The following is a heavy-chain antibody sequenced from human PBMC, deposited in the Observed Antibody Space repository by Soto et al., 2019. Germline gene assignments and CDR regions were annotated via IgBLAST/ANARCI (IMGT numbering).Heavy chain of an antibody. J-gene: IGHJ4*02. Sequence: QITLKESGPTLVKPTQTLPLTCTFSGFSLSTSGVGVGWIRQPPGKALKWLARIHWNDDKYDRPSLESMRTISKATSKNQVVLTMTNMDPVDTSTYYCSYNRWRPLIYWGQGTLVTVSS. CDR1: GFSLSTSGVG. CDR2: IHWNDDK. CDR3: SYNRWRPLIY. D-gene: IGHD1-20*01. V-gene: IGHV2-5*01.